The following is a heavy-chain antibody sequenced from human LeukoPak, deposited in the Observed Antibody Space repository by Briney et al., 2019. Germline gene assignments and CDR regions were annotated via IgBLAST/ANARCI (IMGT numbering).Heavy chain of an antibody. J-gene: IGHJ4*02. CDR3: ARGQVGATWSDY. D-gene: IGHD1-26*01. Sequence: PSETLSLTCTVSGGSISSSSYYWGWIRQPPGKGLEWIGSIYYSGSTYYNPSLKSRVTISVDTSKNQFSLKLSSVTAADTAVYYCARGQVGATWSDYWGQGTLVTVSS. CDR2: IYYSGST. V-gene: IGHV4-39*07. CDR1: GGSISSSSYY.